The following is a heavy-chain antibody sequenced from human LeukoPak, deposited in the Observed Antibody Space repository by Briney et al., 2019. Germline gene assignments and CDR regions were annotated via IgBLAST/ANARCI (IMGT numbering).Heavy chain of an antibody. CDR3: ARDRGNYSPFFDY. J-gene: IGHJ4*02. Sequence: SETLSLTCTVSDGSITNYDWSWVRQPPGKRLEWIGHIYDSRSTNYNPSLKSRVIISVDTSKNQFSLKLNSVTAADTAVYYCARDRGNYSPFFDYWGQGTLVTVSS. CDR1: DGSITNYD. D-gene: IGHD1-26*01. V-gene: IGHV4-59*01. CDR2: IYDSRST.